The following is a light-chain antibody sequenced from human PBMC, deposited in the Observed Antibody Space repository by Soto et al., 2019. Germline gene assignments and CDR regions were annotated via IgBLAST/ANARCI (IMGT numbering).Light chain of an antibody. CDR3: QQLNICPTP. CDR2: AAS. V-gene: IGKV1-9*01. Sequence: DIRVTQSPSFLSAYVRDRVTITCLASQVISSYLAWYQQKPGRAPKLLIYAASTLQSGVPSRFSGSGSGTEFTLTISSLQPEDFATYYCQQLNICPTPFGQGTRLEI. J-gene: IGKJ5*01. CDR1: QVISSY.